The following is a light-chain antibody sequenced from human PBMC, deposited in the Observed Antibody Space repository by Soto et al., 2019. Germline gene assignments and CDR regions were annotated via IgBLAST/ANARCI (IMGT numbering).Light chain of an antibody. CDR1: QSISSW. Sequence: DIQMTQSPSTLSASVGDRVTITCRASQSISSWLAWYQQKPGKAPKLLIYDASSLESGVPSRFSDSGSGTEFTLTISSLQPDEFATNYCQQYNSYSPWTFGQGTKVEIK. CDR2: DAS. V-gene: IGKV1-5*01. J-gene: IGKJ1*01. CDR3: QQYNSYSPWT.